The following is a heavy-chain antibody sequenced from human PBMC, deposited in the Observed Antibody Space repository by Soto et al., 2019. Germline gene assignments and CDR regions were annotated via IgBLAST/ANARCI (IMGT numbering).Heavy chain of an antibody. D-gene: IGHD1-26*01. J-gene: IGHJ4*02. CDR1: GGTFSSYA. Sequence: EASVEVSCKASGGTFSSYAISWVRQAPGQGLEWMGGIIPIFGTANYAQKFQGRVTITADESTSTAYMELSSLRSEDTAVYYCARDLGGQIVDYWGQGTLVTVSS. V-gene: IGHV1-69*13. CDR2: IIPIFGTA. CDR3: ARDLGGQIVDY.